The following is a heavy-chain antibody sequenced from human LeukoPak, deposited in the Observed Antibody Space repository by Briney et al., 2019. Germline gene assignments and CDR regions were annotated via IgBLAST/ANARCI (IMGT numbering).Heavy chain of an antibody. Sequence: GESLQISCKGSGYIFTSYWIGWVRQMPGKGLEWMGIIYPGDSGTRYSPSFQGQVTISADKSISTAYLQWSSLKASDTATYYCATKLGSSYYYFDYWGQGTLVTVSS. D-gene: IGHD6-13*01. CDR3: ATKLGSSYYYFDY. V-gene: IGHV5-51*01. CDR2: IYPGDSGT. J-gene: IGHJ4*02. CDR1: GYIFTSYW.